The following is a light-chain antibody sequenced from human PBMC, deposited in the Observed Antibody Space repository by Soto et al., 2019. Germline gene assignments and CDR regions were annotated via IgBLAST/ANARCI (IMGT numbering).Light chain of an antibody. CDR3: QQRSNWPPT. Sequence: EIVLTQSPATLSLSPGERATLSCRASQSVSSYLAWYQQKPGQAPRLLIYDASNRATGIPARFSGSGSGTDFPLTISSLEPEDFAVYYCQQRSNWPPTFGQGTLLEIK. J-gene: IGKJ5*01. CDR1: QSVSSY. CDR2: DAS. V-gene: IGKV3-11*01.